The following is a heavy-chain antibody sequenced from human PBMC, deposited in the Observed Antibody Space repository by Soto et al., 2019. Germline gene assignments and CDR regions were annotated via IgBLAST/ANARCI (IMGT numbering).Heavy chain of an antibody. V-gene: IGHV4-39*01. CDR1: GGSITNAAYY. D-gene: IGHD3-10*01. Sequence: QLHLQESGPGLVKPSETLSLTCTVSGGSITNAAYYWGWIRQPPGKGLECIGIIYYSGNTYYSPSLKSRVTTSVDTAKNQFSLKLCAVCAADTSMYYCAGVYGSGSYYFVYWGQGTLVTVSS. CDR2: IYYSGNT. J-gene: IGHJ4*02. CDR3: AGVYGSGSYYFVY.